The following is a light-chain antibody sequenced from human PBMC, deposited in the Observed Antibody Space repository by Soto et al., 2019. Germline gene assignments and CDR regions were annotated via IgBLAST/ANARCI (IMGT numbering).Light chain of an antibody. CDR1: SSNIGAGYD. CDR2: GNS. J-gene: IGLJ1*01. CDR3: QSYDSSLSPYV. V-gene: IGLV1-40*01. Sequence: QSVLTQPPSVSGAPGQRVTISCTWSSSNIGAGYDVHWYQQLPGTAPKLLIYGNSNRPSGVPDRFSGSKSGTSASLAITGLQAEDEADYYCQSYDSSLSPYVFGTGTKLTVL.